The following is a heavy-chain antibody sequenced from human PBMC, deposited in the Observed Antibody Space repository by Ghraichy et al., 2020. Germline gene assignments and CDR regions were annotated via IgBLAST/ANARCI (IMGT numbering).Heavy chain of an antibody. Sequence: SVKVSCKASGGMFSDSAISWVRQAPGQGLEWMGGIIPILGTANYAQKFQGRVTITADESTSTAYMELSSLRFDDTAVYYCATGPYSGRGDAWGQGTLVTVSS. CDR3: ATGPYSGRGDA. D-gene: IGHD1-26*01. CDR1: GGMFSDSA. CDR2: IIPILGTA. J-gene: IGHJ4*02. V-gene: IGHV1-69*13.